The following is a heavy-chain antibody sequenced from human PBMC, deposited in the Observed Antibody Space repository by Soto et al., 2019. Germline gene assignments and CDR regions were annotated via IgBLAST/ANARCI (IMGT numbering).Heavy chain of an antibody. J-gene: IGHJ4*02. Sequence: SETLSLTCTVSGGSISSYYWSWIRQPPGKGLEWIGYIYYSGSTKYNPSLKSRVTISVDTSKNQFSLKLSSVTAADTAVYYCARGSGSYYNLRFDYWGQGTLVTVSS. CDR2: IYYSGST. D-gene: IGHD3-10*01. CDR3: ARGSGSYYNLRFDY. CDR1: GGSISSYY. V-gene: IGHV4-59*01.